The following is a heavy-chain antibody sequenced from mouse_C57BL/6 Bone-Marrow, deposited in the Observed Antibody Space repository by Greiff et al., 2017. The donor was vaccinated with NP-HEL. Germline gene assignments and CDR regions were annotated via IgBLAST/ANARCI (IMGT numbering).Heavy chain of an antibody. J-gene: IGHJ4*01. Sequence: EVKLVESGGGLVQSGRSLRLSCATSGFTFSDFYMEWVRQAPGKGLEWIAASRNKANDYTTEYSASVKGRFIVSRDTSKSILYLQINVQRAEVTAVYYCTKDAGTTVVGAMGYWGQGTSVTVSS. CDR2: SRNKANDYTT. CDR1: GFTFSDFY. D-gene: IGHD1-1*01. CDR3: TKDAGTTVVGAMGY. V-gene: IGHV7-1*01.